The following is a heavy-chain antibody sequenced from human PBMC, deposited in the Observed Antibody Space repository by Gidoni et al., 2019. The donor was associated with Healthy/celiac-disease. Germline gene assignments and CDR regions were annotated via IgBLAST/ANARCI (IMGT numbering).Heavy chain of an antibody. J-gene: IGHJ4*02. Sequence: QLQLQESGPGLVKPSETLSLTCTVSGGSISSSRYYWGWIRQPPGKGLEWIGSIYYSGSTYYNPSLKSRVTISVDTSKNQFSLKLSSVTAADTAVYYCARHRRGARNFDYWGQGTLVTVSS. CDR3: ARHRRGARNFDY. D-gene: IGHD1-26*01. CDR1: GGSISSSRYY. CDR2: IYYSGST. V-gene: IGHV4-39*01.